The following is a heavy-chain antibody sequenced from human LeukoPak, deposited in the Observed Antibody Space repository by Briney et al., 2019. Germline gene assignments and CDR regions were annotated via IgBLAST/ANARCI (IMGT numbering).Heavy chain of an antibody. CDR3: ASPLGYCSSTNCYGDY. V-gene: IGHV4-39*01. D-gene: IGHD2-2*01. CDR2: IYYSGST. Sequence: SETLSLTCTVSGGSLSSRNYYWGWIRQPPGKGLEWIGSIYYSGSTYYNPSLKSRVTISVDTSKNQFSLKLSSVTAADTAVYYCASPLGYCSSTNCYGDYWGQGTLVTVPS. CDR1: GGSLSSRNYY. J-gene: IGHJ4*02.